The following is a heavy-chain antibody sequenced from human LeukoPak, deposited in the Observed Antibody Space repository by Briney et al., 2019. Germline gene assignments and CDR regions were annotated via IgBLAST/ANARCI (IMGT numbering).Heavy chain of an antibody. J-gene: IGHJ6*03. CDR2: ISSSSYI. CDR3: ARDSYSSSWYPNYYYNYMDV. Sequence: GGSLRLSCSASGFTFSSYSMNWVRQAPGKGLEWVSSISSSSYIYYADSVKGRLTISRDNAKNSLYLQMNSLRAEDTAVYYCARDSYSSSWYPNYYYNYMDVWGKGTTVTVSS. V-gene: IGHV3-21*01. D-gene: IGHD6-13*01. CDR1: GFTFSSYS.